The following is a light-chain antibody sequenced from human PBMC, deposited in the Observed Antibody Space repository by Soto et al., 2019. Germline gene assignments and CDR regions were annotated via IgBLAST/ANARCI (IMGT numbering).Light chain of an antibody. J-gene: IGKJ4*01. CDR1: QSVSSNY. CDR2: GAS. CDR3: QQYDRSPLT. Sequence: EIVLTQSPGTLSLSPGERATLSCRASQSVSSNYLAWYQQKPGQAPRLLIYGASSRATAIPDRFSGSGSGTDFTLTISRLEPEDFAVYYCQQYDRSPLTFGGGTKVEIK. V-gene: IGKV3-20*01.